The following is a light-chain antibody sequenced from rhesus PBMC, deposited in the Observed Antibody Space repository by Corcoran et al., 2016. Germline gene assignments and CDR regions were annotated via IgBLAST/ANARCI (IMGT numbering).Light chain of an antibody. CDR1: QRVSSY. CDR3: LQSSNWPRT. Sequence: EIVMTQSPATLALSPGERATLSCRASQRVSSYLAWYQQKPGQAPRLLIYGASSRATGIPDRFSGSGSGTEFTLTFSSLEPEDVGVYFCLQSSNWPRTFGQGTKVEI. V-gene: IGKV3-24*04. J-gene: IGKJ1*01. CDR2: GAS.